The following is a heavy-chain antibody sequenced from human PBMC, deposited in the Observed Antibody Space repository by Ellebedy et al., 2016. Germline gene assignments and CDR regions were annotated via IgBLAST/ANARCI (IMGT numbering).Heavy chain of an antibody. V-gene: IGHV4-59*12. J-gene: IGHJ4*02. CDR1: GDSINNYY. D-gene: IGHD1-1*01. CDR3: AREGGDDGGTRSDY. Sequence: SETLSLTXTVSGDSINNYYWNWIRQSPGKGLEWIAYYYSGSTHYNPSLISRVTISADTSRNQFPLRLSSVTAADTAMYYCAREGGDDGGTRSDYWGQGTLVAVSS. CDR2: YYSGST.